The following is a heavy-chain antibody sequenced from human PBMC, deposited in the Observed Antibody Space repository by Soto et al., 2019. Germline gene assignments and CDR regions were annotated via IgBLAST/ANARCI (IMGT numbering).Heavy chain of an antibody. CDR2: ISVSGGRT. CDR3: AKGAYYGSGNYPHGHMDV. Sequence: PGGSLRLSCAASGFTFSDSAMSLVHQAPGKGLEWVSDISVSGGRTYYAESVKGRFTISRDNSKNTLYLQMNSLRAEDTAVYYCAKGAYYGSGNYPHGHMDVWGKGTTVTVSS. J-gene: IGHJ6*03. CDR1: GFTFSDSA. V-gene: IGHV3-23*01. D-gene: IGHD3-10*01.